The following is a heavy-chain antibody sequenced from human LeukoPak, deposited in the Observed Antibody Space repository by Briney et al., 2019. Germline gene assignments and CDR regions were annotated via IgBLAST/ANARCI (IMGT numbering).Heavy chain of an antibody. CDR3: ARAIPSQPDGYYMAV. CDR2: ISAYNGNT. V-gene: IGHV1-18*01. J-gene: IGHJ6*03. CDR1: GYTFTSYG. Sequence: GASVKVSCKASGYTFTSYGISWVRQAPGQGLEWMGWISAYNGNTNYAQKLQGRVTMTTDTSTSTAYMELRSLRSDDTAVYYCARAIPSQPDGYYMAVRGKGTTVTVSS.